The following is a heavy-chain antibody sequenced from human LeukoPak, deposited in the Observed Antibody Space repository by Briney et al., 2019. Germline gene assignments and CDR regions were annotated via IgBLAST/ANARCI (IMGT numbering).Heavy chain of an antibody. CDR3: ARDLGYCSTTSCYPWFDP. CDR1: GASISSYY. J-gene: IGHJ5*02. V-gene: IGHV4-59*13. Sequence: SETLSLTCTVSGASISSYYWSWIRQPPGKGLEWIGYIYYSGYTNYNPSLKSRVTISVDTSKNQFSLKVNSVTAADTALHYCARDLGYCSTTSCYPWFDPWGQGTLVIVSS. CDR2: IYYSGYT. D-gene: IGHD2-2*03.